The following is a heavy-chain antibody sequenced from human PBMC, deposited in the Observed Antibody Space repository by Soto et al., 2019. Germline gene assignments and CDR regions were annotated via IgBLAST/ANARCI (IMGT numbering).Heavy chain of an antibody. Sequence: SETLSLTCAVSGGSISNSNWWIWVRQHPGKGLEWIGEIYHSGSTNYNPSLKSRVTISVDKSKNQFSLKLSSVTAADTAVYYCARQEIEDYDILTGYYRRNYFDYWGQGTLVTVSS. CDR3: ARQEIEDYDILTGYYRRNYFDY. CDR2: IYHSGST. CDR1: GGSISNSNW. V-gene: IGHV4-4*02. D-gene: IGHD3-9*01. J-gene: IGHJ4*02.